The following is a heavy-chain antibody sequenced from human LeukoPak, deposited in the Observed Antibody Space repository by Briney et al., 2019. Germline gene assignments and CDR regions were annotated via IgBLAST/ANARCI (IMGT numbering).Heavy chain of an antibody. D-gene: IGHD3-22*01. V-gene: IGHV3-30*19. Sequence: GGSLRLSCAASGFTLSTYGMHWVRQAPGKGLEWVAGLSYDGRDIYYADSVKGRFTISRDNSKNTLFLQMNSLRGEDTAVFYCASVRGHSSAEGMDVWGQGTTVTVSS. CDR1: GFTLSTYG. CDR2: LSYDGRDI. CDR3: ASVRGHSSAEGMDV. J-gene: IGHJ6*02.